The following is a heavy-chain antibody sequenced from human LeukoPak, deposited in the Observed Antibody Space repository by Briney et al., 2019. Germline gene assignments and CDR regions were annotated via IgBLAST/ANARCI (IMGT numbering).Heavy chain of an antibody. CDR1: GGTFSSYA. V-gene: IGHV1-69*13. J-gene: IGHJ6*02. Sequence: SVKVSCKASGGTFSSYAISWVRQAPGQGLEWLGGIIPIFGAANYAQKFQGRVTITADESTSTAYMELSSLRSEDTAVYYCARDGSYCSGGSCYSGYYYYGMDVWGQGTTVTVSS. CDR3: ARDGSYCSGGSCYSGYYYYGMDV. D-gene: IGHD2-15*01. CDR2: IIPIFGAA.